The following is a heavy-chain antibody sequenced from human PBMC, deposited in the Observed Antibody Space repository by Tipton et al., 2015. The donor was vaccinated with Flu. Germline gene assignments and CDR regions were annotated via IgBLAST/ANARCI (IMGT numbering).Heavy chain of an antibody. V-gene: IGHV3-21*01. J-gene: IGHJ4*02. Sequence: SLRLSCAASGFTFSSYSMNWVRQAPGKGLEWVSSISSSSSYIYYADSVKGRFTISRDNAKNSLYLQMNSLRAEDTAVYYCARVGSSGFPFDSWGQGTLVTVSS. CDR2: ISSSSSYI. D-gene: IGHD3-22*01. CDR1: GFTFSSYS. CDR3: ARVGSSGFPFDS.